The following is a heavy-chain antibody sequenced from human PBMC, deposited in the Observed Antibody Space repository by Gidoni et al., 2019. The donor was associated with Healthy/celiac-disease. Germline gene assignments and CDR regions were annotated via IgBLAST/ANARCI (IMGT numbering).Heavy chain of an antibody. CDR2: IRSKAYGGTT. CDR3: CSGGSCYAR. J-gene: IGHJ4*02. D-gene: IGHD2-15*01. Sequence: EVQLVASGGGLVQPGRSLRLSCTASGFTFGDYAMSWVRQAPGKGLEWVGFIRSKAYGGTTEYAASVKGRFTISRDDSKSIAYLQMNSLKTEDTAVYYCCSGGSCYARWGQGTLVTVSS. V-gene: IGHV3-49*04. CDR1: GFTFGDYA.